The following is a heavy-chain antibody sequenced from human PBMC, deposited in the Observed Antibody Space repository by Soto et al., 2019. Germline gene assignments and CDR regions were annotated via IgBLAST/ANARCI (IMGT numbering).Heavy chain of an antibody. V-gene: IGHV1-18*01. CDR3: AREPQSELWYYYYGMDV. CDR1: GYTFTSYG. D-gene: IGHD1-7*01. J-gene: IGHJ6*02. CDR2: ISAYNGNT. Sequence: QVQLVQSGAEVKKPGASVKVSCKASGYTFTSYGISWVRQAPGQGLEWMGWISAYNGNTNYAQKLQGRVTMTTDTATSTADMELRSLRSDDTAVYYCAREPQSELWYYYYGMDVWGQGTTVTVSS.